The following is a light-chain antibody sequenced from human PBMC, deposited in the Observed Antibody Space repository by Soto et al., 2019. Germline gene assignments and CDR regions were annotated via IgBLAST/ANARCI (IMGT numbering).Light chain of an antibody. Sequence: QLVLTQSPSASASLGASVKLTCTLSSGHSSYAIAWHQPQPEKGPRYLMKLNSDGSHSKGDGIPDRFSGSSSGAERYLTISSLQSEDEADYYCQTWGSGILVFGGGTKVTVL. CDR2: LNSDGSH. J-gene: IGLJ2*01. CDR3: QTWGSGILV. CDR1: SGHSSYA. V-gene: IGLV4-69*01.